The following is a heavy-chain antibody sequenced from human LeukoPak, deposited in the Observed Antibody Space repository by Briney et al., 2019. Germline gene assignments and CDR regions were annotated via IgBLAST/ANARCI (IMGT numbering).Heavy chain of an antibody. CDR2: INSDGTST. Sequence: PGGSLRLSCVASEFTFSNYWIHWVRQAPGRGLVWVSRINSDGTSTIYAGSVKSRFTISRDNAKNTLYLQMNSLRAEDTAVYYCARENGANRRALDVWGPGTRVTVSS. D-gene: IGHD4/OR15-4a*01. CDR3: ARENGANRRALDV. J-gene: IGHJ3*01. CDR1: EFTFSNYW. V-gene: IGHV3-74*01.